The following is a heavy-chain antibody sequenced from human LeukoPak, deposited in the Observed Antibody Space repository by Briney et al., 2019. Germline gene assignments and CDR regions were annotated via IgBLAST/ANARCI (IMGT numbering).Heavy chain of an antibody. CDR3: AKRPRYDSSGYVDY. J-gene: IGHJ4*02. D-gene: IGHD3-22*01. V-gene: IGHV3-23*01. CDR2: ISGSGGST. Sequence: PGGSLRLSCAASGFTFDDYAMHWVRQAPGKGLEWVSAISGSGGSTYYADSVKGRFTISRDNSKNTLYLQMNSLRAEDTAVYYCAKRPRYDSSGYVDYWGQGTLVTVSS. CDR1: GFTFDDYA.